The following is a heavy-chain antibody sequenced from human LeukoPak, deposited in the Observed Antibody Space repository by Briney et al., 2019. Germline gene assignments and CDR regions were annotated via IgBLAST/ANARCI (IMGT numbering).Heavy chain of an antibody. D-gene: IGHD1-1*01. J-gene: IGHJ3*02. Sequence: GGSLRLSCAASGFTFSDYYMSWIRQAPGKGLEWVSAISGSGGSTYYADSVKGRFTISRDNSKNTLYLQMNSLRAEDTAVYYCAKDQARWNDEHDAFDIWGQGTMVTVSS. CDR1: GFTFSDYY. CDR2: ISGSGGST. CDR3: AKDQARWNDEHDAFDI. V-gene: IGHV3-23*01.